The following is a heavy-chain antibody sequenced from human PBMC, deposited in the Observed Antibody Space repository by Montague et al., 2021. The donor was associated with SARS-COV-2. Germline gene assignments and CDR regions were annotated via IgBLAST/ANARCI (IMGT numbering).Heavy chain of an antibody. D-gene: IGHD3-10*01. J-gene: IGHJ5*02. CDR2: SHHSRCT. CDR1: AYTNSRCYF. V-gene: IGHV4-38-2*02. Sequence: SETLSLTCTVSAYTNSRCYFSGSPWQPPRTGLAWIGSSHHSRCTPYHVSLTSRATISVDTSKNQFSLKLSSVTAADTAVYYCARDCYDYGSGSYQRWFDPWGQGTLVSATS. CDR3: ARDCYDYGSGSYQRWFDP.